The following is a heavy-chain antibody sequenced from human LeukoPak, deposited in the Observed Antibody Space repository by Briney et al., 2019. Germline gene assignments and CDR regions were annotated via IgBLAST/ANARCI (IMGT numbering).Heavy chain of an antibody. CDR3: ATTPSWELLGGFDY. D-gene: IGHD1-26*01. CDR1: GYTLTELS. CDR2: FDPEDGET. Sequence: ASVKVSCKVSGYTLTELSMHWVRQAPGKGLAWMGGFDPEDGETIYAQKFQGRVTKTEDTSTETAYMELSSLRSEDTAVYYCATTPSWELLGGFDYWGQGTLVSVSS. J-gene: IGHJ4*02. V-gene: IGHV1-24*01.